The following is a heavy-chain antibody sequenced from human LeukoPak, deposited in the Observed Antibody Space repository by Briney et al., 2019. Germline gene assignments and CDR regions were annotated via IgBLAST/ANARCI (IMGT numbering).Heavy chain of an antibody. J-gene: IGHJ4*02. CDR3: ARGMLVAGPFGY. CDR1: GGSISSSSYY. Sequence: SETLSLTCTVSGGSISSSSYYWGWIRQPPGKGLEWIGSIYYSGSTYYNPSLKSRVTISVDTSKNQFSLKLSSVTAADTAVYYCARGMLVAGPFGYWGQGTLVTVSS. D-gene: IGHD6-19*01. CDR2: IYYSGST. V-gene: IGHV4-39*07.